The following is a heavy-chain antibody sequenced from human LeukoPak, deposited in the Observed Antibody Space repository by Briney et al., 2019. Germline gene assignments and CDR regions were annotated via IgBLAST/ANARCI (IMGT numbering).Heavy chain of an antibody. D-gene: IGHD3-10*01. Sequence: ASVKVSCKAVGATFSSYAISWVRQAHGQGLEWMGGSIAILGTANYAQKCQGRVTITTDESTSTAYMELSSLRSEDTAVYYCARDAGYGSGTYYFDYWGQGTLVTVSS. CDR1: GATFSSYA. J-gene: IGHJ4*02. CDR2: SIAILGTA. CDR3: ARDAGYGSGTYYFDY. V-gene: IGHV1-69*05.